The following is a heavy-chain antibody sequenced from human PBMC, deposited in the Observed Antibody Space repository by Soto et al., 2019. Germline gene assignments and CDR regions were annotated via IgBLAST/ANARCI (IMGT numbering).Heavy chain of an antibody. V-gene: IGHV3-11*05. J-gene: IGHJ4*02. Sequence: PGGSLRLSCAASGFTFSDYYMTWIRQAPGKGLEWVSYISSSGSYTKYADSVKGRFTLSRDNAQNALELQMNSLRAEDTAVYYCARGRSYSSTWFVAIDYWCQGTLVTVSS. CDR1: GFTFSDYY. D-gene: IGHD6-13*01. CDR2: ISSSGSYT. CDR3: ARGRSYSSTWFVAIDY.